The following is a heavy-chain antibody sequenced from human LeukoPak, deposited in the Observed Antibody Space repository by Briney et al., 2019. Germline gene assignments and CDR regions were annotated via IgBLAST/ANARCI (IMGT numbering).Heavy chain of an antibody. D-gene: IGHD2-15*01. CDR2: IYYTRST. J-gene: IGHJ4*02. CDR1: GCSISSISFH. V-gene: IGHV4-39*01. Sequence: PSETLSLTCTVSGCSISSISFHWAWIRHPPGKGLEWIGSIYYTRSTYYNPSLRSRVTISVDKSMNQFSLKLNSVTAADTAVYYCASLASTCTGGSCYQYYFDYWGQGTLVTVSS. CDR3: ASLASTCTGGSCYQYYFDY.